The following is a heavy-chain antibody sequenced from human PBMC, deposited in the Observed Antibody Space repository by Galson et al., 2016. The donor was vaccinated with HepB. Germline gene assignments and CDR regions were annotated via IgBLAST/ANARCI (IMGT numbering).Heavy chain of an antibody. D-gene: IGHD3-9*01. CDR1: GNNFANYW. J-gene: IGHJ6*02. V-gene: IGHV5-51*01. CDR3: ARRNTATISKGVHENNVFAMDV. CDR2: VWPGDSDA. Sequence: QSGAEVKQPGESLRISCTGSGNNFANYWIGWVRQMPGKGLEWMGIVWPGDSDARYNPSFRGQVTISADNSITTAYLQWSSLKASDTGIYYCARRNTATISKGVHENNVFAMDVWGQGTTVTVSS.